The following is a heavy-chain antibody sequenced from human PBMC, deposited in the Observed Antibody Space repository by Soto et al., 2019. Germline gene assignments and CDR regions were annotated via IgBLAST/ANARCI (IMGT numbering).Heavy chain of an antibody. CDR3: AKALYSSSWYSKYYYYYMDV. CDR1: GFTFSSYA. D-gene: IGHD6-13*01. J-gene: IGHJ6*03. Sequence: GGSLRLSCAASGFTFSSYAMSWVRQAPGKGLEWVSAISGSGGSTYYADSVKGRFTISRDNSKNTLYLQMNSLRAEDTAVYYCAKALYSSSWYSKYYYYYMDVWGKGTTVTVSS. V-gene: IGHV3-23*01. CDR2: ISGSGGST.